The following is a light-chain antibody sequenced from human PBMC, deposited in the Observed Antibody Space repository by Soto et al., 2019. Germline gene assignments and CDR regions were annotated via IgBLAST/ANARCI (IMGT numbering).Light chain of an antibody. V-gene: IGLV8-61*01. J-gene: IGLJ2*01. Sequence: QAVVTQEPSFSVSPGRTVTLTCGLSSGSVSISNYPSWYQQTPGQAPRMLIYSTNTRSSGVPDRFSGSILGNKAALTITGAQADDEADYYCVMYLGSGIWVFGGGTKLTVL. CDR2: STN. CDR1: SGSVSISNY. CDR3: VMYLGSGIWV.